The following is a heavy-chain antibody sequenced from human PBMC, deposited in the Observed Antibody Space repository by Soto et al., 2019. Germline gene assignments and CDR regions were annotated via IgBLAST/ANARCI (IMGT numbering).Heavy chain of an antibody. CDR1: GGTFSSSA. Sequence: SVKVSCNASGGTFSSSAISWVRQAPGQGLEWMGGIIRIFGTAKYAQKLQGRVTITGDESKSTAYMELSSLRSEDTAVYYCASACSSTSCHYYFYGMDVWGQGTTVTVSS. J-gene: IGHJ6*02. V-gene: IGHV1-69*13. D-gene: IGHD2-2*01. CDR2: IIRIFGTA. CDR3: ASACSSTSCHYYFYGMDV.